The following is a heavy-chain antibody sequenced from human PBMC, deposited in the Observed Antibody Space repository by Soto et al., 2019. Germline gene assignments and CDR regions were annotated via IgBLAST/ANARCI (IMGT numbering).Heavy chain of an antibody. D-gene: IGHD4-17*01. CDR1: GGTFSSYA. J-gene: IGHJ4*02. CDR3: ARVAFYDYGGNREFDY. CDR2: IIPIFGTA. Sequence: ASVKVSCKASGGTFSSYAISWLRQAPGQGLEWMGGIIPIFGTANYAQKFQGRVTITADESTSTAYMELSSLRSEDTAVYYCARVAFYDYGGNREFDYWGQGTLVTVSS. V-gene: IGHV1-69*13.